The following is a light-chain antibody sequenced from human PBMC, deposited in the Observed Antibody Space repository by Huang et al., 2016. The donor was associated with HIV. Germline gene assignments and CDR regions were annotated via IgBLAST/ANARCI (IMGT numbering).Light chain of an antibody. V-gene: IGKV1-33*01. J-gene: IGKJ4*01. Sequence: DIQMNQYPSSLYAYVGERGTITCQASQDFEKYLNWYQQKPGKAPKVLIYDASNFETGVALRFSGSGSGTNFTLTINSLQPEDVGKYFCQQYDDLPLTFGGGTKVALK. CDR3: QQYDDLPLT. CDR1: QDFEKY. CDR2: DAS.